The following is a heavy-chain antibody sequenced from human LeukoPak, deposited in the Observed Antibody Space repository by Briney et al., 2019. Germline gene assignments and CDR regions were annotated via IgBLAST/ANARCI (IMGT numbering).Heavy chain of an antibody. J-gene: IGHJ1*01. V-gene: IGHV1-2*02. CDR3: ASSRYCSGGSCYPAEYFQH. CDR1: GYTFSGYY. D-gene: IGHD2-15*01. Sequence: ASVKVSCKASGYTFSGYYMHWVRQAPGQGLEWMGWINPKSDGTNYAQKFQGRVTMTRDTSTSTAYMELRSLRSDDTAVYYCASSRYCSGGSCYPAEYFQHWGQGTLVTVSS. CDR2: INPKSDGT.